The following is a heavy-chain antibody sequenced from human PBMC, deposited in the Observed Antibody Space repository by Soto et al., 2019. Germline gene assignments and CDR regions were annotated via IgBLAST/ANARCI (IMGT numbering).Heavy chain of an antibody. J-gene: IGHJ4*02. D-gene: IGHD6-19*01. CDR2: VYYTWST. V-gene: IGHV4-59*01. Sequence: MQCVTRSVSDGTISDFCCRWIRQKPGKGLDWLGYVYYTWSTNYSPSLRSRVSISVDTSKNEFYLRLSSVTAADTAVYFCARRVAVSGAHIDYWGQGTQVTVSS. CDR1: DGTISDFC. CDR3: ARRVAVSGAHIDY.